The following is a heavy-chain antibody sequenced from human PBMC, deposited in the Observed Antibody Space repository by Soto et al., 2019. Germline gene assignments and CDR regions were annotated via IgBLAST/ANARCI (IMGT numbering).Heavy chain of an antibody. CDR2: INPNSGGT. Sequence: VASVKVSCKASGYTFTGYYMHWLRQSPGQGLEWMGWINPNSGGTNYAQKFQGRVTMTRDTSISTAYMELSRLRSDDTAVYYCARYRATVTTLSGEFGATPRRYGMDVWGQGTTVTVSS. V-gene: IGHV1-2*02. D-gene: IGHD4-4*01. CDR1: GYTFTGYY. J-gene: IGHJ6*02. CDR3: ARYRATVTTLSGEFGATPRRYGMDV.